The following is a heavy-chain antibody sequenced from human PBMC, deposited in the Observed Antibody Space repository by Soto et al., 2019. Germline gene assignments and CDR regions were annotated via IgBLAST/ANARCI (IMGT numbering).Heavy chain of an antibody. CDR1: GFRFSIYD. J-gene: IGHJ2*01. Sequence: EEQLVESGGGLVQPGGSLRLSCAASGFRFSIYDMHWVRQSMGSSPEWVSGLGTLPGDTYYSRSVRGRFTISRDDGRNSLFLQLNSLRVGDTAVYYCARGSRRGSGSLRPGPSDIFDLWGRGTKVIVSS. CDR2: LGTLPGDT. V-gene: IGHV3-13*01. CDR3: ARGSRRGSGSLRPGPSDIFDL. D-gene: IGHD3-10*01.